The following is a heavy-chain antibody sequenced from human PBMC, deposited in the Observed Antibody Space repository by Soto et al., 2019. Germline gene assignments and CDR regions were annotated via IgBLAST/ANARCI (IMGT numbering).Heavy chain of an antibody. CDR2: IIPILGIA. Sequence: GASVKVSCKASGGTFSSYTISWVRQAPGQGLEWMGRIIPILGIANYAQKFQGRVTITADKSTSTAYMELSSLRSEDTAVYYCARPQEGSYAFDSWGQGKMVTVSS. V-gene: IGHV1-69*02. J-gene: IGHJ3*02. CDR3: ARPQEGSYAFDS. CDR1: GGTFSSYT.